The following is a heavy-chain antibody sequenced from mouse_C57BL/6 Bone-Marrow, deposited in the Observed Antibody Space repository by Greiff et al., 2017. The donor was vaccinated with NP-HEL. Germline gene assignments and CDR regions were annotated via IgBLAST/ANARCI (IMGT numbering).Heavy chain of an antibody. V-gene: IGHV1-52*01. CDR1: GYTFTSYW. CDR2: IDPSDSDT. CDR3: ARYDYDWFAY. J-gene: IGHJ3*01. D-gene: IGHD2-4*01. Sequence: QVQLQQPGAELVRPGSSVKLSCKASGYTFTSYWMHWVKQRPIQGLEWIGNIDPSDSDTHYNQKFKDKATLTVDKSSSTAYMQLSSLTSEDSAVYYWARYDYDWFAYWGQGTLVTGSA.